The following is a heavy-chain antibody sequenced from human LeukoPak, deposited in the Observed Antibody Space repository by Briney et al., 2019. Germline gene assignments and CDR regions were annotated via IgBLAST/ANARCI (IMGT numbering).Heavy chain of an antibody. Sequence: TGGSLRLSCAASGFTTSSYSMNWVRQAPGKGLEWVSYIRSSSSTTYYADSVKGRFTISRDNAKNSLYLQMNSLRDEDAAIYYCAREDGSGSYLVYWGQGTLVTVSS. CDR1: GFTTSSYS. J-gene: IGHJ4*02. CDR2: IRSSSSTT. CDR3: AREDGSGSYLVY. V-gene: IGHV3-48*02. D-gene: IGHD3-10*01.